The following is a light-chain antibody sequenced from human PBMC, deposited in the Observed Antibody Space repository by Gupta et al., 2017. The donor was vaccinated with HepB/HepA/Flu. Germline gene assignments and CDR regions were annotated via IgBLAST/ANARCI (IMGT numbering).Light chain of an antibody. J-gene: IGLJ2*01. CDR3: QSADSSGNDVV. CDR2: KDS. V-gene: IGLV3-25*03. Sequence: SYELTQPPSVSVSPGQTARLTCSGDALPKQYAYCYQQKPGQAPGLVIYKDSERHSGIPERFSGSSSGTTVTLTISGVQAEDEADYYCQSADSSGNDVVFGGGTKLTVL. CDR1: ALPKQY.